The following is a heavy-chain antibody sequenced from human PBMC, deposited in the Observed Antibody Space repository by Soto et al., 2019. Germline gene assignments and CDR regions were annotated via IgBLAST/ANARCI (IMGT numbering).Heavy chain of an antibody. J-gene: IGHJ4*02. CDR1: GLTFKSTG. CDR2: IDGDEDSTT. Sequence: EVQLLEPGGGWVQPGGSLSLSGEASGLTFKSTGMQWVRHAPGKGLEWVSRIDGDEDSTTNYADSVKGRFTISRDNVKNTLYLQMNSLRAEDTAVYYCVRDSHGDYWGQGTLVTVSS. CDR3: VRDSHGDY. V-gene: IGHV3-74*01.